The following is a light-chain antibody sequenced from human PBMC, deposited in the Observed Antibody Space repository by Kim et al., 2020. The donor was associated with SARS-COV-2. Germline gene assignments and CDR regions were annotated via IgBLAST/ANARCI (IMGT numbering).Light chain of an antibody. CDR3: RQYGSSPYT. J-gene: IGKJ2*01. CDR2: GAS. CDR1: QSVSNSY. Sequence: EVVLTQSPGTLSLSPGERATLSCRASQSVSNSYLAWYQQKGGQAPRLLIYGASDRATGIPDRFSASGSGTEFTLSISRLEPEDFALYYCRQYGSSPYTFGQGTKLEI. V-gene: IGKV3-20*01.